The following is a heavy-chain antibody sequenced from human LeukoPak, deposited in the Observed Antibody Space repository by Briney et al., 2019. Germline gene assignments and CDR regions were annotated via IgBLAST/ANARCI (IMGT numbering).Heavy chain of an antibody. V-gene: IGHV4-39*07. CDR2: IYYNEAT. Sequence: SETLSLTCTVSGDSISSSNYYWGWVRQPPGKGLEWIGTIYYNEATQYNPSLKSRVTLSVDGSRNQFFLKMNSMTAADTAVYYCASGGFLEWPSLGYWGQGTLVTVSS. D-gene: IGHD3-3*01. CDR1: GDSISSSNYY. J-gene: IGHJ4*02. CDR3: ASGGFLEWPSLGY.